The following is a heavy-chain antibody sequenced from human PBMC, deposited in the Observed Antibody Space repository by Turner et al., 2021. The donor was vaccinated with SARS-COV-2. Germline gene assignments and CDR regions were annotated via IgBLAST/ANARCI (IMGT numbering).Heavy chain of an antibody. J-gene: IGHJ6*04. Sequence: EVQLVESGGGLVKPGGSLILAVAVSGFTFSNAWMSWVRQAPGKGLEWVGRIKSKTDGGTTDYAAPVKGRCTISRDDSTNTLYLQMNSLKTEDTAVYYCTTDASWEQHYSSEYYGMEVWAKGTTVT. CDR3: TTDASWEQHYSSEYYGMEV. V-gene: IGHV3-15*01. D-gene: IGHD1-26*01. CDR1: GFTFSNAW. CDR2: IKSKTDGGTT.